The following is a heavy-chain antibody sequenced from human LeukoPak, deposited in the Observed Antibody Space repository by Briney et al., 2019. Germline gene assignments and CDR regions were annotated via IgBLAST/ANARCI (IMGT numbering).Heavy chain of an antibody. D-gene: IGHD3-22*01. CDR2: INPNTGGT. J-gene: IGHJ4*02. CDR3: ARGYSLSDYYDNSGSDY. V-gene: IGHV1-2*02. Sequence: ASVKVSCKASGYTFSGYYIHWVRQAPGQGLEWMGWINPNTGGTKYAQRFQDRVTMTGDTSISTAYMELNRLTSDDTAVYYCARGYSLSDYYDNSGSDYWGQGTLVTVSS. CDR1: GYTFSGYY.